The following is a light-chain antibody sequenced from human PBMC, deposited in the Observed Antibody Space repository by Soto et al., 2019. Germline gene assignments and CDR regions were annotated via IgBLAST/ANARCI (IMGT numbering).Light chain of an antibody. CDR1: QSISYW. Sequence: DIQMTQFPATLSSSVGDRVTITCRASQSISYWLAWYQQKPGKAPNRLIYKASTLESGLPSRFSGSGSGTEFTLTITSLQPDDFATYYCRHYNTYSPPYTFGQGTKLEIK. J-gene: IGKJ2*01. V-gene: IGKV1-5*03. CDR2: KAS. CDR3: RHYNTYSPPYT.